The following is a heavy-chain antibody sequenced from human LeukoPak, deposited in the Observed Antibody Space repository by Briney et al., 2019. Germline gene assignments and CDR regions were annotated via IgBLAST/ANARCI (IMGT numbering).Heavy chain of an antibody. D-gene: IGHD3-3*01. CDR3: ARDHTIFGVGDSGWFDP. Sequence: SETLSLTCTVSGGSINSDNYYWGWLRQPPGKGLEWIGSIYYSEGTYYNPSLKSRVTISVDTSKNQFSLKLSSVTAADTAVYYCARDHTIFGVGDSGWFDPWGQGTLVTVSS. J-gene: IGHJ5*02. CDR2: IYYSEGT. CDR1: GGSINSDNYY. V-gene: IGHV4-39*07.